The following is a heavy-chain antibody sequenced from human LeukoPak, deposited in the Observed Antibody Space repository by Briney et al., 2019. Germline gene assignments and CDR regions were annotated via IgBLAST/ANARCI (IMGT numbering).Heavy chain of an antibody. D-gene: IGHD2-2*01. Sequence: EGSLRLSCAASGFTFSSYGMHWVRQAPGKGLEWVAVIWYDGSNKYYADSVKGRFTISRDNSKNTLYLQMNSLRAEDTAVYYCAKDCSSTSCYLGYWGQGTLVTVSS. CDR3: AKDCSSTSCYLGY. J-gene: IGHJ4*02. CDR2: IWYDGSNK. V-gene: IGHV3-33*06. CDR1: GFTFSSYG.